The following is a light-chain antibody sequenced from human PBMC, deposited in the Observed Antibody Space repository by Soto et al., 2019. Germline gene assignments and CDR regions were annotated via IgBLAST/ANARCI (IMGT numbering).Light chain of an antibody. J-gene: IGKJ1*01. V-gene: IGKV3D-15*03. CDR1: QSVSSN. CDR2: RAS. CDR3: HQHGGSPET. Sequence: EIMMTQSPATLSVSPGERATLSCRASQSVSSNLARYQQKPGQAPRLLIFRASNKATGIPDRFSGSGSGTEFILAIGVLEPEDSGIYHCHQHGGSPETFGQGTKVDI.